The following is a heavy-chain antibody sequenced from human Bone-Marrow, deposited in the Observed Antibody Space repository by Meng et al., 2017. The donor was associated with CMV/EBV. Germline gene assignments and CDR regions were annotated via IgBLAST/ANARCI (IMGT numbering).Heavy chain of an antibody. CDR1: GFTFGDYA. CDR3: ARGRRVPRAIIYYFPVDV. V-gene: IGHV4-34*01. Sequence: ESLKISCTASGFTFGDYAMSWVRQAPGKGLEWIGEITHSGSTNFQPSLRGRVTMSLDTSNNQFSLRLSSVTAADTAIYFCARGRRVPRAIIYYFPVDVWGQGTTVTVSS. D-gene: IGHD3-10*01. CDR2: ITHSGST. J-gene: IGHJ6*02.